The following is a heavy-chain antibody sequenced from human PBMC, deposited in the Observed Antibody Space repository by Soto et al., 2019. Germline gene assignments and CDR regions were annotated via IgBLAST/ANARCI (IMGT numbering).Heavy chain of an antibody. CDR1: GGTFSSYT. J-gene: IGHJ4*02. Sequence: ASVKVSCKASGGTFSSYTISWVRQAPGQGLEWMGRIIPILGIANYAQKFQGRVTITADKSTSTAYMELSSLRSEDTAVYYCARAGSKITIFGVVRHPRDYYFDYWGQGTLVTVSS. CDR3: ARAGSKITIFGVVRHPRDYYFDY. D-gene: IGHD3-3*01. CDR2: IIPILGIA. V-gene: IGHV1-69*02.